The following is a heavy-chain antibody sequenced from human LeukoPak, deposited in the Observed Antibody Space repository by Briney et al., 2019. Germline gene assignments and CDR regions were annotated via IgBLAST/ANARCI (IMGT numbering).Heavy chain of an antibody. V-gene: IGHV4-61*05. CDR1: GGSIGSSSYY. J-gene: IGHJ5*02. CDR2: IYYTGST. D-gene: IGHD3-10*01. CDR3: ARGSVRGEFDP. Sequence: SETLSLTCTVSGGSIGSSSYYWGWIRQPPGKGLEWIGYIYYTGSTDYNPSLKSRVTMSVDTSKNQFSLKLSSVTAADTAVYSCARGSVRGEFDPWGQGTLVTVSS.